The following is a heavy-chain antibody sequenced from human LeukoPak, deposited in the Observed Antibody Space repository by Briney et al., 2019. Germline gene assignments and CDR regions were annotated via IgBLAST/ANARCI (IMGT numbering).Heavy chain of an antibody. Sequence: TSETLSLTCTVSGGSISSSSYYWGWIRQPPGKGLEWIGSIYYSGSTYYNPSLKSRVTISVDTSKNQFSLKLSSVTAADTAVYYCARLLASIAARRYPDAFDIWGQGTMVTVSS. J-gene: IGHJ3*02. V-gene: IGHV4-39*01. CDR2: IYYSGST. D-gene: IGHD6-6*01. CDR3: ARLLASIAARRYPDAFDI. CDR1: GGSISSSSYY.